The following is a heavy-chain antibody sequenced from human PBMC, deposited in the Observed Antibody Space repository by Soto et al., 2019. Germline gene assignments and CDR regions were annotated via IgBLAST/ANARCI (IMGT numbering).Heavy chain of an antibody. D-gene: IGHD3-16*01. Sequence: SETLSLTCTVSGGSISSSSYYWGWIRQPPGKGLEWIGSIYYSGSTYYNPSLKSRVTISVDTSKNQFSLKLSSVTAADTAVYYCGGTTMITFEGVSSYWGQGTLVTVSS. V-gene: IGHV4-39*01. CDR2: IYYSGST. CDR3: GGTTMITFEGVSSY. J-gene: IGHJ4*02. CDR1: GGSISSSSYY.